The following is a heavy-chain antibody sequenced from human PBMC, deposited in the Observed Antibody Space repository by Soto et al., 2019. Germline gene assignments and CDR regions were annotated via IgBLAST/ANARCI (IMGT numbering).Heavy chain of an antibody. CDR3: AREWGLLPYYVTNV. CDR1: GDSVTSGSYY. J-gene: IGHJ6*04. Sequence: SETLSLTCIVSGDSVTSGSYYWTWLRQPPGKGLEWIGYVSYTGRTKYNPSLQSRVTISVDTSKNDFSLNLSSVTAADTAVYFCAREWGLLPYYVTNVRGNGTAVTVSS. CDR2: VSYTGRT. V-gene: IGHV4-61*03. D-gene: IGHD7-27*01.